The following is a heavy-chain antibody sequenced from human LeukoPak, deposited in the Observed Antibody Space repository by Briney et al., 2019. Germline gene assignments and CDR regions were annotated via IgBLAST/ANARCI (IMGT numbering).Heavy chain of an antibody. V-gene: IGHV3-30*02. D-gene: IGHD4-17*01. CDR1: GFTFSKYG. CDR3: AKDLNYGYLLDY. J-gene: IGHJ4*02. CDR2: IRNDGRNK. Sequence: PGGSLRLSCAASGFTFSKYGMYWVRQAPGKGLEWVAFIRNDGRNKYYTDSVKGRFTISRDNSKNTLYLQMNSLRAEDTAVYYCAKDLNYGYLLDYWGQGTLVTVSS.